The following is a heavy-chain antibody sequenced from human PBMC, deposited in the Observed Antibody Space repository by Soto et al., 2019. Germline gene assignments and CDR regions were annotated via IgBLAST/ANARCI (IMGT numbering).Heavy chain of an antibody. D-gene: IGHD3-22*01. V-gene: IGHV3-30*04. CDR3: ARGERSGYYDY. CDR2: ISFDGRIK. CDR1: GFTLGTFA. J-gene: IGHJ4*02. Sequence: GGSLRLSCAASGFTLGTFAMHWVRQAPGKGLEWVVVISFDGRIKHYADSVKGRFTISRDNPKNTLSLLMDSLRPEDTAVYYCARGERSGYYDYWGQGTQVTVSS.